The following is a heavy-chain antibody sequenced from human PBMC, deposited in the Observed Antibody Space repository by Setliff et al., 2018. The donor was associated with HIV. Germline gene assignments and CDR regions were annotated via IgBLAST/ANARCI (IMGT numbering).Heavy chain of an antibody. CDR2: IDWDDDK. J-gene: IGHJ4*02. V-gene: IGHV2-70*17. CDR1: GFSLSISGMC. D-gene: IGHD4-4*01. CDR3: ARFYSNYAAFDS. Sequence: SGPTLVNPTQTLTLTCTFSGFSLSISGMCVSWIRQPPGKALEWLARIDWDDDKFYNTSLKTRLTISKDSSKNQVVLRMTNMDPVDTATYYCARFYSNYAAFDSWGQGTLVTSPQ.